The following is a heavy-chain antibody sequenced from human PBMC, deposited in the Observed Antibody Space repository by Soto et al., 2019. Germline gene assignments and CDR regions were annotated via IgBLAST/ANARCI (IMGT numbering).Heavy chain of an antibody. V-gene: IGHV4-31*03. CDR2: IYYSGST. J-gene: IGHJ4*02. CDR3: ARVKRYYYDSSGYYYSRNSPNYTYYFDY. CDR1: GGSISSGGYY. Sequence: SETLSLTCTVSGGSISSGGYYWSWIRQHPGKGLEWIGYIYYSGSTYYNPSLKSRVTISVDTSKNQFSLKLSSVTAADTAVYYCARVKRYYYDSSGYYYSRNSPNYTYYFDYWGQGTLVTVSS. D-gene: IGHD3-22*01.